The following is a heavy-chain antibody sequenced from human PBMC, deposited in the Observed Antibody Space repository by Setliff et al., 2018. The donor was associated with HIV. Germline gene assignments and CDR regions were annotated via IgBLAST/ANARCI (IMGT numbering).Heavy chain of an antibody. V-gene: IGHV4-38-2*01. CDR2: IYQTGSS. Sequence: SSETLSLTCDVSGFSISSRYYWGWIRQSPGKGLEWIGNIYQTGSSYYNPSLNDRVIISVDTSKNQLSLKLSSVTAADTAVYYCARRPAGAVAGGYGMDVWGQGTTVTVSS. D-gene: IGHD6-19*01. CDR1: GFSISSRYY. CDR3: ARRPAGAVAGGYGMDV. J-gene: IGHJ6*02.